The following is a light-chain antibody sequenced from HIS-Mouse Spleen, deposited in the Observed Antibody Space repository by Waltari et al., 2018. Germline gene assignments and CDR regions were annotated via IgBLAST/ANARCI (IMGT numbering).Light chain of an antibody. Sequence: DIVMTQSPLSLPVTPGEPASISCRSSQSLLHSNGYNYLDWYLQKPGQSPQLLIYLGSNRASGVPDRFSGSGSGTDFTLKISRVEAEDVGVYYCMQALQTPFTFCPGTKVDIK. J-gene: IGKJ3*01. CDR1: QSLLHSNGYNY. CDR2: LGS. CDR3: MQALQTPFT. V-gene: IGKV2-28*01.